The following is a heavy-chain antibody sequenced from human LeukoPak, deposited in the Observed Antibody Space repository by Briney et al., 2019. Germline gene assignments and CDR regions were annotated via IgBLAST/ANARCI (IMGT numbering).Heavy chain of an antibody. Sequence: SETLSLTCAVYGGSFSGYYWSWIRQPPGKGLEWIGGINHSGSTNYNPSLKSRVTISVDTSKNQFSLKLSSVTAADTAVYYCARILSSGYYHDAFDIWGQGTMVTVSS. CDR2: INHSGST. D-gene: IGHD3-22*01. CDR3: ARILSSGYYHDAFDI. CDR1: GGSFSGYY. J-gene: IGHJ3*02. V-gene: IGHV4-34*01.